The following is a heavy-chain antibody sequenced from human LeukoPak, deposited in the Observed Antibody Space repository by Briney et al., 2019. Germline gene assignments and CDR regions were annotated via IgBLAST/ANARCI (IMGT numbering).Heavy chain of an antibody. V-gene: IGHV3-23*01. CDR2: ISGSGGST. CDR3: AREFRYCSSTSCSIFDY. CDR1: GFTFSSYA. J-gene: IGHJ4*02. D-gene: IGHD2-2*01. Sequence: PGGSLRLSCAASGFTFSSYAMSWVRQAPGKGLEWVSAISGSGGSTYYADSVKGRFTISRDNSKNTLYLQMNSLRAEDTAVYYCAREFRYCSSTSCSIFDYWGQGTLVTVSS.